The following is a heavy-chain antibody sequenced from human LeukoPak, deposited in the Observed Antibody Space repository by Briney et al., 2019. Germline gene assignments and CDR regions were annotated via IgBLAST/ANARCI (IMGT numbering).Heavy chain of an antibody. D-gene: IGHD2-8*02. J-gene: IGHJ3*02. Sequence: GGSLRLSCAASGFTFSSHWMTWVRQAPGMGLEWVANIKHDGSEKYYVDSVKGRFTISRDNAKNSVYLQMNSLRAEDTAVYYXARXXXRIXSGGGGTDAFDMWGQGTMVSVSS. CDR1: GFTFSSHW. CDR3: ARXXXRIXSGGGGTDAFDM. V-gene: IGHV3-7*01. CDR2: IKHDGSEK.